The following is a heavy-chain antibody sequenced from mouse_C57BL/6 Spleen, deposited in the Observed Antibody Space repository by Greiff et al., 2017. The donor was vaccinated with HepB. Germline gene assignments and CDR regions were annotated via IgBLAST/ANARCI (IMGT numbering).Heavy chain of an antibody. Sequence: QVQLKESGAELVRPGASVTLSCKASGYTFTDYEMHWVKQTPVHGLEWIGAIDPETGGTAYNQKFKGKAILTADKSSSTAYMELRSLTSEDSAVYYCTGYGFAYWGQGTLVTVSA. J-gene: IGHJ3*01. CDR1: GYTFTDYE. CDR3: TGYGFAY. CDR2: IDPETGGT. D-gene: IGHD2-2*01. V-gene: IGHV1-15*01.